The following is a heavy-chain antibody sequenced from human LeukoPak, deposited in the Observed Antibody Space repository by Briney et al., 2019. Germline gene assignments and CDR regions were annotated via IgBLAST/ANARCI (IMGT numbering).Heavy chain of an antibody. CDR2: IHNSGRT. CDR1: GGSIGSYY. D-gene: IGHD1-14*01. J-gene: IGHJ4*02. Sequence: SETLSLTCTVSGGSIGSYYWNWIRQAPGKGLEWIGYIHNSGRTNYNPSLKSRVTGFVDTSKNQVSLRLSSVTAADTAVYYCARHGTISSESYFDYWGQGALVTVSS. V-gene: IGHV4-59*08. CDR3: ARHGTISSESYFDY.